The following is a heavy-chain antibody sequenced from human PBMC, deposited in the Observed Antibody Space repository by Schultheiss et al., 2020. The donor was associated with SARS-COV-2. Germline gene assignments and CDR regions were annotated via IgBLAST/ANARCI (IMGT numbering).Heavy chain of an antibody. D-gene: IGHD6-19*01. CDR2: IYYSGST. J-gene: IGHJ5*02. V-gene: IGHV4-39*01. CDR1: GASISSYY. Sequence: SETLSLTCNVSGASISSYYWGWIRQPPGKGLEWIGSIYYSGSTYYNPSLKSRVTISVDTSKNQFSLKLSSVTAADTAVYYCARGSAEEWFDPWGQGTLVTVSS. CDR3: ARGSAEEWFDP.